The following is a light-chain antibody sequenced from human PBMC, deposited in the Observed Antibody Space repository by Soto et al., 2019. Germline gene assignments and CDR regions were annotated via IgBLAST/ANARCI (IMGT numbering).Light chain of an antibody. CDR1: SGHSSYA. CDR2: LNSDGSH. V-gene: IGLV4-69*01. J-gene: IGLJ2*01. Sequence: QSVLTQSPSASASLGASVKLTCTLSSGHSSYAIAWHQQQPEKGPRYLMKLNSDGSHSKGDGIPDRFSGSSSGAERYHTISSLQSEDEADYYCQTWGTGIRGVFGGGTKLTVL. CDR3: QTWGTGIRGV.